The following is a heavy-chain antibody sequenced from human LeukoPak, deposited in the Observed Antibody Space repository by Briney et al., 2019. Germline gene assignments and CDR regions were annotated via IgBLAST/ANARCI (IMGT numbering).Heavy chain of an antibody. V-gene: IGHV3-23*01. CDR3: AKGSSSSRPYYFDY. J-gene: IGHJ4*02. CDR1: RLTFSKYA. D-gene: IGHD6-6*01. CDR2: ITGGGDDT. Sequence: GGSLRLSCVASRLTFSKYAMSWVRQAPGMGLEWISAITGGGDDTYYADSVKGRFTISRDNSRNSLYLQMNSLRVEDTAVYYCAKGSSSSRPYYFDYWGQGALVTVSS.